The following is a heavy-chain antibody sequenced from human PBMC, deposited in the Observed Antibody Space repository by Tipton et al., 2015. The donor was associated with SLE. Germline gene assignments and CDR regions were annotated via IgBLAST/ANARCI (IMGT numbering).Heavy chain of an antibody. CDR2: ISYDGSNK. V-gene: IGHV3-30*03. J-gene: IGHJ4*02. CDR3: ARGGGVALDFDY. D-gene: IGHD2-15*01. Sequence: RSLRLSCAASGFTFSSYGMHWVRQAPGKGLEWVAVISYDGSNKYYADSVKGRFTISRDNSKNTLYLQMNSLRAEDTAVYYCARGGGVALDFDYWGQGTLVTVSS. CDR1: GFTFSSYG.